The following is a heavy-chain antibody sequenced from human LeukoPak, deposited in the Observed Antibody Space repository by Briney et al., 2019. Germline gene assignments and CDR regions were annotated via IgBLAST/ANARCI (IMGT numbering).Heavy chain of an antibody. V-gene: IGHV4-61*02. CDR2: IYTSGST. CDR3: ARVQGDYYYYYYMDV. J-gene: IGHJ6*03. D-gene: IGHD1-1*01. CDR1: GGSISSSSYS. Sequence: SETLSLTCTVSGGSISSSSYSWSWIRQPAGKGLEWIGRIYTSGSTNYNPSLKSRVTISVDTSKNQFSLKLSSVTAAGTAVYYCARVQGDYYYYYYMDVWGKGTTVTVSS.